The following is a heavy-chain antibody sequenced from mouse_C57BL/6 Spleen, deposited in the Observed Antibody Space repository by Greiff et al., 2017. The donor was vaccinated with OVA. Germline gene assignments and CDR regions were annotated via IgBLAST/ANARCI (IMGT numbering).Heavy chain of an antibody. V-gene: IGHV1-26*01. CDR1: GYTFTDYY. CDR2: INPNNGGT. Sequence: EVQLQQPGPELVKPGASVKISCKASGYTFTDYYMNWVKQSPGKSLEWIGDINPNNGGTSYNQKFKGKATLTVDKSSSTSYMELRSLTSEDSAVYYCARSDYWGQGTTLTVSS. CDR3: ARSDY. J-gene: IGHJ2*01.